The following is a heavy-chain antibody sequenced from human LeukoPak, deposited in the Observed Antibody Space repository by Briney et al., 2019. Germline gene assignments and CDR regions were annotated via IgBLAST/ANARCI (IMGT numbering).Heavy chain of an antibody. CDR2: VTTGAGST. CDR1: GFTFSSYA. V-gene: IGHV3-23*01. D-gene: IGHD6-6*01. Sequence: PGGSLRLSCAASGFTFSSYAMSWVRQAPGKGLEWVSTVTTGAGSTYYADSVEGRFTISRDNSKNTLYLQMNSLRAEDTAVYYCAKDEYSSSSEPSFDYWGQGTLVTVSS. J-gene: IGHJ4*02. CDR3: AKDEYSSSSEPSFDY.